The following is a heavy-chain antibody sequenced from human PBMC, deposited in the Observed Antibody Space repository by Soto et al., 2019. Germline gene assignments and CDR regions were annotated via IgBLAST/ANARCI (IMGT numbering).Heavy chain of an antibody. CDR3: ASQAISYYDFWSGWTHYYYMDV. D-gene: IGHD3-3*01. Sequence: ASVKVSCKASGYTFTIYDINWVRQATGQGLEWMGWMNPNSGNTGYAQKFQGRVTMTRSTSISTAYMELSSLRSEDTAVYYCASQAISYYDFWSGWTHYYYMDVWGKGTTVTVSS. CDR1: GYTFTIYD. J-gene: IGHJ6*03. CDR2: MNPNSGNT. V-gene: IGHV1-8*01.